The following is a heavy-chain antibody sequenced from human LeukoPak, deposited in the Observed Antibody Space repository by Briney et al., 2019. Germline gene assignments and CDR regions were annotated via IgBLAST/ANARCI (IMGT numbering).Heavy chain of an antibody. CDR1: GFTFSAYW. CDR3: ARFGYVAAVDV. V-gene: IGHV3-7*01. Sequence: GGSLRLSCAASGFTFSAYWMTWVRQAPGTGLEWVANINPAGSETYYVDPVKGRFSISRDNAKNLVYLQMNSLRAEDTAVYHCARFGYVAAVDVWGQGTLVTVSS. J-gene: IGHJ4*02. CDR2: INPAGSET. D-gene: IGHD2-15*01.